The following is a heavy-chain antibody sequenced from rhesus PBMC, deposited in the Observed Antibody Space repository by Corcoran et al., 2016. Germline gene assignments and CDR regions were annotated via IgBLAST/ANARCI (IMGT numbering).Heavy chain of an antibody. D-gene: IGHD6-13*01. CDR2: IKNKADGGTA. Sequence: EVQLVESGGGLVQPGGSLRLSCAASGFTFSNYWLSWVRQAPGKGLEWVGFIKNKADGGTAAYAESVKGRFTISRDDSKNTLDLKMNSLKTEDTAVYYWTAAAAGDYGGQGVLVTVSS. CDR1: GFTFSNYW. CDR3: TAAAAGDY. V-gene: IGHV3S11*01. J-gene: IGHJ4*01.